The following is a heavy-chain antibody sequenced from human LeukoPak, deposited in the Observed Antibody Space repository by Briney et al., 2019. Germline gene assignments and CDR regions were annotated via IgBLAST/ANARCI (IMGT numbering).Heavy chain of an antibody. Sequence: SETLSLTCTVSGGSISNYYWNRIRQPAGKGLEWIGRIYSSGSTNYNSSLKSRVTISVDTSKNQFSLKLSSVTAADTAVYYCARSRRYYFDYWGQGTLVTVSS. CDR3: ARSRRYYFDY. CDR1: GGSISNYY. J-gene: IGHJ4*02. V-gene: IGHV4-4*07. CDR2: IYSSGST.